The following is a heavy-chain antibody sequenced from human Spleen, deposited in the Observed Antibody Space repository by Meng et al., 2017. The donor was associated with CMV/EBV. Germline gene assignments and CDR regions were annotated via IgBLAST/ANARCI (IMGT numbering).Heavy chain of an antibody. CDR1: GFTFSSYA. CDR2: ISYDATSK. J-gene: IGHJ3*01. D-gene: IGHD1-1*01. V-gene: IGHV3-30-3*01. CDR3: ARTAATEPGAFDV. Sequence: GESLKISCAASGFTFSSYAMHWVRQAPGRGLEWLTIISYDATSKYDADSVKGRFTISRDNSKKMVYLQMNSLRPEDTAVYYCARTAATEPGAFDVWGQGTMVTVSS.